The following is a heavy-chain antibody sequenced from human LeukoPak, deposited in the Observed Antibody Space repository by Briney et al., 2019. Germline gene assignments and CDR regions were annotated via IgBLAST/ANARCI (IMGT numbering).Heavy chain of an antibody. J-gene: IGHJ4*02. CDR3: TRDRSRAEDD. Sequence: GGSLRLSCAASGFTFSGHWMSWVRQAPGKGLEWVANINQGGSDKYYVDSVKSRFTISRDNANNLLYLQKNSLRGEDTAVYYCTRDRSRAEDDWGQGTLVTVSS. CDR1: GFTFSGHW. V-gene: IGHV3-7*01. D-gene: IGHD1-14*01. CDR2: INQGGSDK.